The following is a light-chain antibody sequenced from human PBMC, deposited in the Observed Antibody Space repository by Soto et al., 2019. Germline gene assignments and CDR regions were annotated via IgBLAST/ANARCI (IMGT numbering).Light chain of an antibody. V-gene: IGKV3-20*01. Sequence: IVLTQSPVTLSLAPGERATVSCRASQSVGSTYLAWYQQKPGQAPRLLIYGASSRATGIPDRFSGSGSGTDVTLTINRLEPEDFAVYYCQQYGNSPYTLGQGTKVDIK. J-gene: IGKJ2*01. CDR3: QQYGNSPYT. CDR1: QSVGSTY. CDR2: GAS.